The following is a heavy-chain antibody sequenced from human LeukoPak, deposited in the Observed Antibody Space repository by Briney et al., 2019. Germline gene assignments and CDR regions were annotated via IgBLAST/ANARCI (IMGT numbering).Heavy chain of an antibody. D-gene: IGHD3-10*01. Sequence: SETLSLTCAVYGGSFSGYYWTWIRQPPGKGLEWIGEINHSGSTNYNPSLKSRVTISIDASKNQISLNLTSVTAADTALYYCAGGTTPGVFWGQGTLATVSS. CDR2: INHSGST. J-gene: IGHJ4*02. CDR1: GGSFSGYY. V-gene: IGHV4-34*01. CDR3: AGGTTPGVF.